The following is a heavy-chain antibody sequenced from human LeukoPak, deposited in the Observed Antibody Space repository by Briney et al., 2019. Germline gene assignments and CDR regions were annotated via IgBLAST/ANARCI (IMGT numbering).Heavy chain of an antibody. CDR3: ARDWGVEARPGYMDV. D-gene: IGHD6-6*01. V-gene: IGHV1-18*01. CDR1: GYTFTSYG. J-gene: IGHJ4*02. CDR2: ISAYNGNT. Sequence: ASVKVSCKASGYTFTSYGISWVRQAPGQGLEWMGWISAYNGNTNYAQKLQGRVTMTTDTSTSTAYMELRSLRSDDTAVYFCARDWGVEARPGYMDVWGQGTLVTVSS.